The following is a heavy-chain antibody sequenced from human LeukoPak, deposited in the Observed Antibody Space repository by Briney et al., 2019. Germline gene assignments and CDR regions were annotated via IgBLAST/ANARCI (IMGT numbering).Heavy chain of an antibody. D-gene: IGHD5-12*01. Sequence: GGSLRLSCAASGFTFSSYEMNWVRQAPGKGLEWVSSISSSSSYIYYADSVKGRFTISRDNAKNSLYLQMNSLRAEDTAVYYCASGYSGYGNDYWGQGTLVTVSS. J-gene: IGHJ4*02. CDR3: ASGYSGYGNDY. CDR1: GFTFSSYE. V-gene: IGHV3-21*01. CDR2: ISSSSSYI.